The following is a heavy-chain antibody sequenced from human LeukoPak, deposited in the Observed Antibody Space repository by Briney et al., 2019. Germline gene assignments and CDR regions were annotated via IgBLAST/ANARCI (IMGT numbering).Heavy chain of an antibody. CDR1: GFTFSSYS. CDR3: ASNPDTAMEDDWFDP. CDR2: ISSSSSYV. Sequence: PGGSLRLSCAASGFTFSSYSMNWVRQAPGKGLEWVSSISSSSSYVYYADSVKGRFTISRDNAKNSLYLQMNSLRAEDTAVYYCASNPDTAMEDDWFDPWGQGTLVTVSS. J-gene: IGHJ5*02. D-gene: IGHD5-18*01. V-gene: IGHV3-21*01.